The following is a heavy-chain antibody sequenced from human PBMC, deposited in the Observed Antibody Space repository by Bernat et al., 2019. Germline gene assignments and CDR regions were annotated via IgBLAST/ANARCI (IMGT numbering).Heavy chain of an antibody. CDR1: GFTFNTYW. CDR3: VNYGSGSYLA. J-gene: IGHJ5*02. V-gene: IGHV3-74*01. CDR2: ISSDGSMT. D-gene: IGHD3-10*01. Sequence: QLVVSGGGLVQPGGSLRLSCAASGFTFNTYWMHWVRQPPGKGLVWISRISSDGSMTNYADSVKGRFTITRDNTKNTVYLQMNSLRAEDTAVYYCVNYGSGSYLAWGQGTLVSVSS.